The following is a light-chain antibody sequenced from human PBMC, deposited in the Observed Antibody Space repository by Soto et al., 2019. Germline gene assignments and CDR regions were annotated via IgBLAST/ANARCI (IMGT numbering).Light chain of an antibody. CDR3: QRYNRWPLS. Sequence: EIVMTQSPATLSVSPGERATLSCRASQGIGNTLAWYQQKPGQTPKLLIYDASTRATGVPARFSGGGSGTEFTLTINSLQSEDFAVYYCQRYNRWPLSFGGGTKVDIK. V-gene: IGKV3-15*01. J-gene: IGKJ4*01. CDR2: DAS. CDR1: QGIGNT.